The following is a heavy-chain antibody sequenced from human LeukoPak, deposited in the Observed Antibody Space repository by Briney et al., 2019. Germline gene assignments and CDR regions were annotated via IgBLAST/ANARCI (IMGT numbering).Heavy chain of an antibody. CDR1: GYSISSGHY. Sequence: PSETLSLTCSVSGYSISSGHYWGWIRQPPGKGRVWIGTIYHNRVSYYNPSLRGRVTISVDTPNNQFSLRLTSVTAADTAVYYCARDGGAFFGELLSHDAFDSWGQRTMVAASS. V-gene: IGHV4-38-2*02. CDR2: IYHNRVS. CDR3: ARDGGAFFGELLSHDAFDS. J-gene: IGHJ3*02. D-gene: IGHD3-10*01.